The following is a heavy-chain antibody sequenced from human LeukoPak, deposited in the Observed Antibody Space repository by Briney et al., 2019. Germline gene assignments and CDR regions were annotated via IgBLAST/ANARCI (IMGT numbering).Heavy chain of an antibody. Sequence: GGSLRLSCAASGFTFTNYAMSWVRQTPGKGLEWVSATVGSGPDTYYADSVKGRFTISRDNSKNTLYLQMNSLRAEDTALYFCAQWSRYFDYWGQGTLVTVSS. V-gene: IGHV3-23*01. J-gene: IGHJ4*02. D-gene: IGHD1-26*01. CDR1: GFTFTNYA. CDR3: AQWSRYFDY. CDR2: TVGSGPDT.